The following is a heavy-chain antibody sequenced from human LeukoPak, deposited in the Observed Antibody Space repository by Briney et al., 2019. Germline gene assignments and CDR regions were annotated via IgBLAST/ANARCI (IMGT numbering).Heavy chain of an antibody. CDR3: ATAHGRYCSSTSCSRRRFFDL. CDR2: INHSGST. J-gene: IGHJ2*01. D-gene: IGHD2-2*01. CDR1: GGSFSGYY. Sequence: SETLSLTCAVYGGSFSGYYWSWIRQPPGKGLEWIGEINHSGSTNYNPSLKSRVTISVDTSKNQFSLKLSSVTAADTAVYYCATAHGRYCSSTSCSRRRFFDLWGRGTLATVSS. V-gene: IGHV4-34*01.